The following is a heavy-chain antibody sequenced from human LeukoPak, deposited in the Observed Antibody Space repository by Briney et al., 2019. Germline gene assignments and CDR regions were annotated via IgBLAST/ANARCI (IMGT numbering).Heavy chain of an antibody. CDR2: IIPILGIA. V-gene: IGHV1-69*04. D-gene: IGHD1-1*01. CDR1: GGTFSSYA. Sequence: SVKVSCKASGGTFSSYAISWVRQAPGQGLEWMGRIIPILGIANYAQKFQGRVTITADKSTSTAYMELSSLRSEDTAVYYRASTRNEAYYYYGMDVWGQGTTVTVSS. CDR3: ASTRNEAYYYYGMDV. J-gene: IGHJ6*02.